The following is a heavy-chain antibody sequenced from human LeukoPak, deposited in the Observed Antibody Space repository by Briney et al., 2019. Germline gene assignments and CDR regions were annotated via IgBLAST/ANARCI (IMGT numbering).Heavy chain of an antibody. CDR2: IYYSGST. Sequence: SETLSLTCTVSGGSISSSSYYWGWIRQPPGKGLEWIGSIYYSGSTYYNPSLKSRVTISVDTSKNQFSLKLSSVTAADTAVYYCARDALRSNCSGGSCYFCMDVWGKGTTVTVSS. D-gene: IGHD2-15*01. J-gene: IGHJ6*03. CDR3: ARDALRSNCSGGSCYFCMDV. CDR1: GGSISSSSYY. V-gene: IGHV4-39*07.